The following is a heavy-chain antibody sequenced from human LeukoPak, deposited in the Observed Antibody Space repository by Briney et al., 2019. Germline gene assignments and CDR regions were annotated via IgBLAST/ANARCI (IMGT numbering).Heavy chain of an antibody. CDR1: SGPISSYY. CDR2: NYIRGRT. J-gene: IGHJ4*02. Sequence: PADTLSLTCTVSSGPISSYYWSWIRQPPGKGLEWIGYNYIRGRTNFNPSLTGRVTISEDTSKNQFSLKLSCVTAADTAVYYCTRATKYGSGSYYNPKYYFDYWGQGTLVT. CDR3: TRATKYGSGSYYNPKYYFDY. V-gene: IGHV4-59*07. D-gene: IGHD3-10*01.